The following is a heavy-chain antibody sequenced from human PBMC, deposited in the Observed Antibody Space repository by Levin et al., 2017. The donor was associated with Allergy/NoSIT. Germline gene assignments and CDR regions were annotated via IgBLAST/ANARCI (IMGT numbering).Heavy chain of an antibody. CDR3: AREDIVLVPAAPYYYYDGMDV. CDR1: GFTFSSYG. D-gene: IGHD2-2*01. Sequence: GESLKISCAASGFTFSSYGMHWVRQAPGKGLEWVAVIWYDGSNKYYADSVKGRFTISRDNSKNTLYLQMNSLRAEDTAVYYCAREDIVLVPAAPYYYYDGMDVWGQGTTVTVSS. CDR2: IWYDGSNK. V-gene: IGHV3-33*01. J-gene: IGHJ6*02.